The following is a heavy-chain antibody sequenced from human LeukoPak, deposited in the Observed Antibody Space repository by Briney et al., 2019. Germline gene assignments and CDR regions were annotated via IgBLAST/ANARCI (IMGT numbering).Heavy chain of an antibody. CDR3: ARGGDSAETAFDC. CDR1: GFTFSSYG. CDR2: IWYDGSNK. J-gene: IGHJ4*02. Sequence: GRSLRLSCAASGFTFSSYGMHWVRQAPGKGLEWVAVIWYDGSNKYYADSVKGRFTISRDNSKNTLYLQMNSLRDEDTAVYYCARGGDSAETAFDCWGQGTLVTVSS. D-gene: IGHD2-21*02. V-gene: IGHV3-33*01.